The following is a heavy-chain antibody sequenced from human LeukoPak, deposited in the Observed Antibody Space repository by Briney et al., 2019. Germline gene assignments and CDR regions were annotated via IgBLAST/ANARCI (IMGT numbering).Heavy chain of an antibody. CDR1: GGSFSGYY. Sequence: SETLSLTCAVYGGSFSGYYWSWIRQPPGKGLEWIGEVNHSGSTNYNPSLKSRVTISVDTSKNQFSLKLRSVTAADAAVYYCARVTGGSYFDYWGQGTLVTVSS. V-gene: IGHV4-34*01. CDR3: ARVTGGSYFDY. CDR2: VNHSGST. D-gene: IGHD1-26*01. J-gene: IGHJ4*02.